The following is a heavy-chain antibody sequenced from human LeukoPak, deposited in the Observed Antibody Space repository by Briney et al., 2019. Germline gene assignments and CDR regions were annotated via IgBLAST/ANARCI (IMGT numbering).Heavy chain of an antibody. CDR2: LWYDGSNK. V-gene: IGHV3-30*02. CDR1: GFTFSSYG. J-gene: IGHJ3*02. D-gene: IGHD5-12*01. CDR3: SKDPGGYVFDI. Sequence: GGSLRLSCAASGFTFSSYGMHGVRQAPGKGLEWVAYLWYDGSNKYYADSVKGRFTISRDNSKNPLYLQINSLRAEDTAVYYCSKDPGGYVFDIWGEGTMVTVSS.